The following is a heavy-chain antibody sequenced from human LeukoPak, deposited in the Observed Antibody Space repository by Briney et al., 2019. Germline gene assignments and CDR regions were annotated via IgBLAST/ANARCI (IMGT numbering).Heavy chain of an antibody. J-gene: IGHJ3*02. CDR1: GGSISSTTYY. V-gene: IGHV4-39*01. Sequence: SETLSLTCTVSGGSISSTTYYWGWIRQPPGKGLEWIGNIYYSGSTYYNPSLKSRVTISLHTSKNQFSLKLSSVTAADTAVYYCARHRRHFEFSTGYFAGPFDIWGQGTMVTVSS. CDR2: IYYSGST. CDR3: ARHRRHFEFSTGYFAGPFDI. D-gene: IGHD3/OR15-3a*01.